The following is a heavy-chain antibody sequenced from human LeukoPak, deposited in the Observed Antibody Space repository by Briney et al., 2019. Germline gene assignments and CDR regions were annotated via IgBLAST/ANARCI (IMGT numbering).Heavy chain of an antibody. D-gene: IGHD7-27*01. CDR1: GFTFSSYA. J-gene: IGHJ4*02. V-gene: IGHV3-30-3*01. CDR2: ISYDGSNK. Sequence: PGGSLRLSCAAAGFTFSSYAMHWVRQAPGKGLEWVAVISYDGSNKYYADSVKGRFTISRDNSKNTLYLQMNSLRAEDTAMYYCASGAPKLGTPTGFDYWGQGTLVTVSS. CDR3: ASGAPKLGTPTGFDY.